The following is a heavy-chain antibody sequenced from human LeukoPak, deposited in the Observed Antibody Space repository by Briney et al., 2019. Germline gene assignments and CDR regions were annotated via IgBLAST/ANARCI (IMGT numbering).Heavy chain of an antibody. CDR2: ISGSGGST. Sequence: GGSLRPSCAASGFTFSSYAMSWVRQAPGKGLEWVSAISGSGGSTYYADSVKGRFTISRDNSKNTLYLQMNSLRAEDTAVYYCDRYGSGRMNWFDPWGQGTLVTVSS. CDR3: DRYGSGRMNWFDP. CDR1: GFTFSSYA. V-gene: IGHV3-23*01. D-gene: IGHD3-10*01. J-gene: IGHJ5*02.